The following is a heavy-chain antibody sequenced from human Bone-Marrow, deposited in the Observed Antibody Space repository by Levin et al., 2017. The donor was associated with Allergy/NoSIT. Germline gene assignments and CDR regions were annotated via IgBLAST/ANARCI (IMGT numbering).Heavy chain of an antibody. J-gene: IGHJ3*02. V-gene: IGHV3-30*18. Sequence: GGSLRLSCAASGFTFSSYGMHWVRQAPGKGLEWVAVISYDGSNKYYADSVKGRFTISRDNSKNTLYLQMNSLRAEDTAVYYCAKDLGLLDEPDAFDIWGQGTMVTVSS. CDR1: GFTFSSYG. CDR3: AKDLGLLDEPDAFDI. CDR2: ISYDGSNK. D-gene: IGHD1-7*01.